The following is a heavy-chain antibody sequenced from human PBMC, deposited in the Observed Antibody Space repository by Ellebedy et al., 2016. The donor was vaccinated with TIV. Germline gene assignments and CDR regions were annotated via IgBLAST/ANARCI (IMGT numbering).Heavy chain of an antibody. CDR1: GFTVSSHH. CDR3: ARRVAGDYGHWFDP. Sequence: PGGSLRLSCAASGFTVSSHHMGWVRQAPGKGLEWVATIYVDGTTYYADSVKGRLTISRDTSKNTLHLQMNNLRAEDTALYYCARRVAGDYGHWFDPWGQGTLVTVSS. V-gene: IGHV3-53*01. D-gene: IGHD4-17*01. J-gene: IGHJ5*02. CDR2: IYVDGTT.